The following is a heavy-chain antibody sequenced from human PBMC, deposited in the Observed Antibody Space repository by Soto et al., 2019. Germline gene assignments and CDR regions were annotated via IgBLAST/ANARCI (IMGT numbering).Heavy chain of an antibody. D-gene: IGHD5-12*01. CDR3: ARIYTKLRLGYYYYYGMDV. V-gene: IGHV2-70*01. J-gene: IGHJ6*02. Sequence: SGPTLVNPTQTLTLTCTFSGFSLSTSGMCVSWIRQPPGKALEWLALIDWDDDKYYSTSLKTRLTISKDTSKNQVVLTMTNIDPVDTATYYCARIYTKLRLGYYYYYGMDVWGQGTTVTVSS. CDR2: IDWDDDK. CDR1: GFSLSTSGMC.